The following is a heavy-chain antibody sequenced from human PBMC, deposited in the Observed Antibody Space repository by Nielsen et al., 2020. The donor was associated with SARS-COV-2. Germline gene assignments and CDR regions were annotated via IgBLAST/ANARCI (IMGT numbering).Heavy chain of an antibody. J-gene: IGHJ4*02. CDR3: ARVAFWSGYDY. CDR2: IKHDGSEK. D-gene: IGHD3-3*01. V-gene: IGHV3-7*01. CDR1: GFTFSSYG. Sequence: GGSLRLSCVGSGFTFSSYGMTWFRQAPGKRLEWVANIKHDGSEKYYVDSVKGRFTISRDNAKSSLSLQMNSLTAEDTAVYYCARVAFWSGYDYWGQGALVTVSS.